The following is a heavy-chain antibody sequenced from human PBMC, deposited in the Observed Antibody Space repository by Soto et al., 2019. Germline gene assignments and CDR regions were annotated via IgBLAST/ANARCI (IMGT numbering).Heavy chain of an antibody. CDR3: ARANYFDSSGPFDY. D-gene: IGHD3-22*01. J-gene: IGHJ4*02. V-gene: IGHV4-31*03. Sequence: PSETLSLTCTVSGGSISSGAYYWSWIHQHPGKGLEWIGYIYYSGSTYYNPSLESRVTLSVDTSRKQFSLKVSSVTAADTAVYYCARANYFDSSGPFDYWGPGTLVTVSS. CDR2: IYYSGST. CDR1: GGSISSGAYY.